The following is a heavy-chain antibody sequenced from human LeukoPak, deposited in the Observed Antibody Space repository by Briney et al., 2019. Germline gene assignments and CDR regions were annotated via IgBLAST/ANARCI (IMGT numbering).Heavy chain of an antibody. Sequence: GGSLRLSCAASGFTFSGYPIHWVRQAPGKGLEWVAVISYDGSNKYYADSVKGRFTISRDNSKNTLYLQMNSLRAEDTAVYYCARTKIAEYYFDYWGQGTLVTVSS. J-gene: IGHJ4*02. V-gene: IGHV3-30-3*01. CDR1: GFTFSGYP. D-gene: IGHD2-21*01. CDR3: ARTKIAEYYFDY. CDR2: ISYDGSNK.